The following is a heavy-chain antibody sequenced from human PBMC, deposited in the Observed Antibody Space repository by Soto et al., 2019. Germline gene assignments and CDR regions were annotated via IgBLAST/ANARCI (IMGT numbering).Heavy chain of an antibody. CDR1: GFTFSSYG. J-gene: IGHJ6*02. CDR3: ARTYDYGDYAYYYYGMDV. CDR2: IWYDGSNK. Sequence: GGSLRLSCAASGFTFSSYGMHWVRQAPGKGLEWVAVIWYDGSNKYYADSVKGRFTISRDNSKNTLYLQMNSLRAEDTAVYYCARTYDYGDYAYYYYGMDVWGQGTTVTVSS. D-gene: IGHD4-17*01. V-gene: IGHV3-33*01.